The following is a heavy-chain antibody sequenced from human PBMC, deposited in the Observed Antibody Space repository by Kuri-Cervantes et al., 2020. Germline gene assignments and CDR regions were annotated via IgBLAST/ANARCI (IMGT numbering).Heavy chain of an antibody. CDR1: GFTFSSYA. J-gene: IGHJ4*02. V-gene: IGHV3-23*01. Sequence: GESLKISCAASGFTFSSYAMSWVRQAPGKGLEWVSAIRGSGGSTYYADPVKGRFTISRDNSKNTLYLQMNSLRAEDTAVYYCAKGRGSGGGQGTLVTVSS. CDR3: AKGRGSG. D-gene: IGHD3-10*01. CDR2: IRGSGGST.